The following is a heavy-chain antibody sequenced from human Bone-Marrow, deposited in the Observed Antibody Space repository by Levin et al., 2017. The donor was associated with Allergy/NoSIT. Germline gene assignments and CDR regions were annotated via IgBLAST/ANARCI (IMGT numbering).Heavy chain of an antibody. J-gene: IGHJ4*02. CDR2: ISSRSDHI. Sequence: GGSLRLSCAASGFTFSAHNMNWVRQAPGKGLEWVSSISSRSDHIYYADAMKGRFTISRDNTKNSLYLQMNNLSADDTAVYYCALRSTVSFFDYWGQGALVTVSS. V-gene: IGHV3-21*01. CDR1: GFTFSAHN. D-gene: IGHD4-17*01. CDR3: ALRSTVSFFDY.